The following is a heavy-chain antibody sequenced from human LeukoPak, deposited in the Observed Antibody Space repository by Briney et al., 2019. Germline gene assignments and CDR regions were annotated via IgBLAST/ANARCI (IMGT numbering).Heavy chain of an antibody. V-gene: IGHV3-53*01. J-gene: IGHJ4*02. CDR1: GFTVSSNY. CDR2: IYSGGST. D-gene: IGHD5-18*01. Sequence: PGGSLRLSCAASGFTVSSNYMSWVRQAPGKGLEWVSVIYSGGSTYYADSVKGRFTISRDNSKNTLYLQMNSPRAEDTAVYYCARDRGYSYGLDYWGQGTLVTVSS. CDR3: ARDRGYSYGLDY.